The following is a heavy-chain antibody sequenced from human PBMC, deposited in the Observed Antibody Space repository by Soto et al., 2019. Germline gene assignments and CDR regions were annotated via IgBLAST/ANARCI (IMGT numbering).Heavy chain of an antibody. Sequence: SETLSLTCTVSGGSISSSSYYWGWIRQPPGKGLAWIGSIYYSGSTYYNPSLTSRGTISVDTSKNQFSLKLSSVTAADTAVYYCARHYYDSSGYYPYYFDYWGQGTLVTVSS. J-gene: IGHJ4*02. CDR2: IYYSGST. CDR3: ARHYYDSSGYYPYYFDY. V-gene: IGHV4-39*01. CDR1: GGSISSSSYY. D-gene: IGHD3-22*01.